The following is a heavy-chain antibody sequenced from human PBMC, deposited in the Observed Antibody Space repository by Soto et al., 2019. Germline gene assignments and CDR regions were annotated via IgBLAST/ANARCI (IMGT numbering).Heavy chain of an antibody. J-gene: IGHJ6*02. V-gene: IGHV5-51*01. CDR3: ARDRGITMVRGVIGVSSGLDGMDL. CDR2: IYPGDSDT. Sequence: PGESLKISCKGSGYSFTSYWIGWVRQMPGKGLEWMGIIYPGDSDTRYSPSFQGQVTISADKSISTAYLQWSSLKASDTAMYYCARDRGITMVRGVIGVSSGLDGMDLWGQGSKVTVSS. D-gene: IGHD3-10*01. CDR1: GYSFTSYW.